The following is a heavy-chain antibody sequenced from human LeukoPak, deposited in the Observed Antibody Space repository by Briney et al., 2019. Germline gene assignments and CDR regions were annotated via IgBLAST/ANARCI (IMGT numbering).Heavy chain of an antibody. V-gene: IGHV1-3*01. CDR2: INAGNGNT. CDR1: GYTFTSYA. J-gene: IGHJ4*02. D-gene: IGHD4-17*01. Sequence: GASVKVSCKASGYTFTSYAMHWVRQAPGQRLEWMGWINAGNGNTKYSQKFQGRVTITRDTSASTAYMELSSLRSEDTAVCYCAVPAHDYGIFDYWGQGTLVTVSS. CDR3: AVPAHDYGIFDY.